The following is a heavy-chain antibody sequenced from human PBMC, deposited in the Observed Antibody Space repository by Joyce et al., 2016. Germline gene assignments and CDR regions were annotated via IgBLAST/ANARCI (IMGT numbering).Heavy chain of an antibody. CDR3: AASSNGYAKY. V-gene: IGHV3-30*03. D-gene: IGHD3-22*01. Sequence: QVQLVESGGGVVQPGRSLRLSCETSGLPFSTYGMTWVRQGPGKGLEWMAVISFEGKNRYYADSVKGRFTISRDDSKNTVYLQMDSLRVEDAAVYYCAASSNGYAKYWGQGTLVTVSS. J-gene: IGHJ4*02. CDR1: GLPFSTYG. CDR2: ISFEGKNR.